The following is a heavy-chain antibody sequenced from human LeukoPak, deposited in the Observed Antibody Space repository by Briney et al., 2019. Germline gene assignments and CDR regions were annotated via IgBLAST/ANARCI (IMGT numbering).Heavy chain of an antibody. CDR3: ARSMVRGVIIDNWFDP. CDR2: IDPSDSYT. CDR1: GYSFTSYW. D-gene: IGHD3-10*01. V-gene: IGHV5-10-1*01. J-gene: IGHJ5*02. Sequence: GESLRISCQGSGYSFTSYWISWVRQMPGKGLEWMGRIDPSDSYTNYSPSFQGHVTISADKSISTAYLQWSSLKASDTAMYYCARSMVRGVIIDNWFDPWGQGTLVTVSS.